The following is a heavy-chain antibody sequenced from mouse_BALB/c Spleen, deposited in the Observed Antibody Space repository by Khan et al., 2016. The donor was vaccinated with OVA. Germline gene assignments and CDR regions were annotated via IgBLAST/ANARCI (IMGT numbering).Heavy chain of an antibody. J-gene: IGHJ2*01. V-gene: IGHV14-3*02. D-gene: IGHD1-1*01. CDR1: GFNIKDTY. CDR2: IDPANGNT. CDR3: ARRRYYDNSYNCDY. Sequence: VRLQQSGAELVKPGASVKLSCTASGFNIKDTYMHWVKQRPEQGLEWIGRIDPANGNTKYDPKFQGKATIPAATSSNTAYLQLSSLTSEDPAVYYGARRRYYDNSYNCDYWGQGTTLTVSS.